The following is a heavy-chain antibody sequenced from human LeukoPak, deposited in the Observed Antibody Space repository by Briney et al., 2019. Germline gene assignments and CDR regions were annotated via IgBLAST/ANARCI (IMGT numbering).Heavy chain of an antibody. D-gene: IGHD2-2*01. CDR2: INHSGST. V-gene: IGHV4-34*09. Sequence: KPSETLSLTCAVYGGSFSGYYWSWIRQPPGKGLEWIGEINHSGSTNYNPSLKSRVTISVDTSKNQFSLKLSSVTAADTAVYYCARVWGYCSSTSCWFDPWGQGTLVTVSS. CDR1: GGSFSGYY. CDR3: ARVWGYCSSTSCWFDP. J-gene: IGHJ5*02.